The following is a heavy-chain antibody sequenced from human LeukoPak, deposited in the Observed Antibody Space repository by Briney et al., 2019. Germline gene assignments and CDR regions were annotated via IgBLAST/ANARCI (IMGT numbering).Heavy chain of an antibody. J-gene: IGHJ4*02. CDR3: AREDFRGSYYDLDY. CDR1: GYTFTSYG. CDR2: ISAYNGNT. D-gene: IGHD1-26*01. Sequence: APVEVSCKASGYTFTSYGISWVRQAPGQGLEWMGWISAYNGNTNYAQKLQGRVTMTTDTSTSTAYMELRSLRSDDTAVYYCAREDFRGSYYDLDYWGQGTLVTVSS. V-gene: IGHV1-18*01.